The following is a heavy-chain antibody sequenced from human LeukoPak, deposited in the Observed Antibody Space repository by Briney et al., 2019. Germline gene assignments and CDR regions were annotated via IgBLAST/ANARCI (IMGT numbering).Heavy chain of an antibody. CDR1: GYSISSGNY. D-gene: IGHD6-13*01. CDR2: IYHSGST. V-gene: IGHV4-38-2*01. CDR3: VGSSSWYHFDY. J-gene: IGHJ4*02. Sequence: SETLSLTCAVSGYSISSGNYWGCIRQPPGKGLEWIGSIYHSGSTYYNPSLKSRVTISVATSNNQFSLKLSSVTAADTAVYYCVGSSSWYHFDYWGQGTLVTVSS.